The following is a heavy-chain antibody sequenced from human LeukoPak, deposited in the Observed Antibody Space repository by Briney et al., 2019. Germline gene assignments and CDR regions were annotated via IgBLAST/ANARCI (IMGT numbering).Heavy chain of an antibody. CDR2: ISYDGCNK. V-gene: IGHV3-30*18. J-gene: IGHJ4*02. D-gene: IGHD6-19*01. Sequence: GGSVSLPCAVSGFTFSSYGMHCVRQAPGKGLECVAVISYDGCNKYYADSVKRRFTISRDNSKNTLYLHMKSLSGGDSGVLYCAKGICGSGWYYFDYWGQGTLVTVSS. CDR1: GFTFSSYG. CDR3: AKGICGSGWYYFDY.